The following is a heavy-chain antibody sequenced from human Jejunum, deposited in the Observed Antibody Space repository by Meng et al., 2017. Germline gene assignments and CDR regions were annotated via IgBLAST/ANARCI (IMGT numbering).Heavy chain of an antibody. CDR1: GFIFDDYA. D-gene: IGHD3-22*01. V-gene: IGHV3-9*01. Sequence: SLKISCTASGFIFDDYAMHWVRQVPGKGPEWVSSINWNSAAIGYADSVKGRFTISRDNAKNSLYLQMNSLRAEDTALYYCIKDLWNYHDTSSCPLFHYWGQGTLVTVSS. J-gene: IGHJ4*02. CDR2: INWNSAAI. CDR3: IKDLWNYHDTSSCPLFHY.